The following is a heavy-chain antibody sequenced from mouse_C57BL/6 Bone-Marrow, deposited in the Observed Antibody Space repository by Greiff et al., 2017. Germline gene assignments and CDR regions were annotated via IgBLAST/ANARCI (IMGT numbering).Heavy chain of an antibody. D-gene: IGHD1-1*01. CDR3: AIWPLYYYGSTH. CDR2: IHPSDSDT. CDR1: GYTFTSYW. Sequence: QVHVKQPGAELVKPGASVKVSCKASGYTFTSYWMHWVKQRPGQGLEWIGRIHPSDSDTNYNQKFKGKATLTVDKSSSTAYMQLSSLTSEDSAVYYCAIWPLYYYGSTHWGQGTTLTVSS. V-gene: IGHV1-74*01. J-gene: IGHJ2*01.